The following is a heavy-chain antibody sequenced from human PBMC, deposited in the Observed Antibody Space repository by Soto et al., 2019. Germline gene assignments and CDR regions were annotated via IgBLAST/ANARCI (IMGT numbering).Heavy chain of an antibody. D-gene: IGHD2-15*01. J-gene: IGHJ4*02. Sequence: SGPTLVNPTQTLTLTCTFSGFSLSTSGVAGGWIRQAPRKAPEWLAFIFWDDDKRYSPSLENRLTITKDTSKNQVVLTMSNMYPVDTPAYYFAPIVASSSGYYFSYWGRGXLVTVSS. CDR3: APIVASSSGYYFSY. V-gene: IGHV2-5*02. CDR1: GFSLSTSGVA. CDR2: IFWDDDK.